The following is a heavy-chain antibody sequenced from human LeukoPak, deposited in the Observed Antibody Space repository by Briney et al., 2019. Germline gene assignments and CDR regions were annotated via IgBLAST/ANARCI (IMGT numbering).Heavy chain of an antibody. CDR2: ISGSGDAT. V-gene: IGHV3-23*01. J-gene: IGHJ4*02. CDR3: AKCRGSSCYASGAFDY. CDR1: GFTFSSYA. Sequence: GGSLRLSCAASGFTFSSYAMSWVRQAAGKGLEWVSGISGSGDATWYADSVKGRFTISRDTSKNTVNLQMNSLRPEDTAVYYCAKCRGSSCYASGAFDYWGQGTLVTVSS. D-gene: IGHD2-15*01.